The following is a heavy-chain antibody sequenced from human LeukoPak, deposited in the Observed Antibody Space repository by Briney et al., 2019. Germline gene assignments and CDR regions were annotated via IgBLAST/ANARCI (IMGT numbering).Heavy chain of an antibody. D-gene: IGHD3-9*01. CDR2: ISYDGSNK. J-gene: IGHJ4*02. Sequence: PGRSLRLSCAASGFTFSSYGMHWVRQAPGKGLEWVAVISYDGSNKYYADSVKGRFTISRDNSKNTLYLQMNSLRAEDTAVYYCARVEDILTAFDYWGQGTLVTVSS. V-gene: IGHV3-30*03. CDR1: GFTFSSYG. CDR3: ARVEDILTAFDY.